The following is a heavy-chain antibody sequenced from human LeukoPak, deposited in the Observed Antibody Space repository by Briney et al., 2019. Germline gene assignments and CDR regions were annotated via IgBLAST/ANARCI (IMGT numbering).Heavy chain of an antibody. D-gene: IGHD3-3*01. Sequence: QPGGSLRLSCAASGFTFSSYAMHWVRQAPGKGLEWVAVISYDGSNKYYADSVKGRFTISRDNSKNTLYLQMNSLRAEDTAVYYCARGALRFLEWLSDYYFDYWGQGTLVTVSS. CDR2: ISYDGSNK. J-gene: IGHJ4*02. CDR3: ARGALRFLEWLSDYYFDY. V-gene: IGHV3-30*04. CDR1: GFTFSSYA.